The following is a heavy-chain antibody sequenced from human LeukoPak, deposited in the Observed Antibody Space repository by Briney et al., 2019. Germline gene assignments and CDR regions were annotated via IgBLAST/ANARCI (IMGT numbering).Heavy chain of an antibody. CDR1: GGSISGHY. Sequence: SETLSLTCTVSGGSISGHYWSWIRQSPGRGLEWIGNIYTSGSTTYNPSLNSRVTMSIDTSKNQFSLQLNSVTPEDTAVYYCARGGGGMTVALFDQWGQGTPVTVSS. J-gene: IGHJ4*02. V-gene: IGHV4-4*09. D-gene: IGHD6-19*01. CDR2: IYTSGST. CDR3: ARGGGGMTVALFDQ.